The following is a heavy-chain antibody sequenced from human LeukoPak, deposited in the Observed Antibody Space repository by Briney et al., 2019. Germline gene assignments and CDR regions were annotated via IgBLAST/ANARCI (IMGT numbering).Heavy chain of an antibody. J-gene: IGHJ6*03. V-gene: IGHV1-69*05. D-gene: IGHD2-15*01. CDR3: ARVPPATLGGYYYYYMDV. CDR2: IIPIFGTA. Sequence: ASVKVPCKASGGTFSSYAISWVRQAPGQGLEWMGGIIPIFGTANYAQKFQGRVTITTDESTSTAYMELSSLRSEDTAVYYCARVPPATLGGYYYYYMDVWGKGTTVTVSS. CDR1: GGTFSSYA.